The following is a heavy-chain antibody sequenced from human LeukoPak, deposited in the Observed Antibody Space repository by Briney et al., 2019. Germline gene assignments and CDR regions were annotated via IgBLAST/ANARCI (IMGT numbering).Heavy chain of an antibody. CDR1: GGSISSGSCY. CDR2: IYTSGST. Sequence: SQTLSLTCTVSGGSISSGSCYWSWLRQPAGKGLEWIGRIYTSGSTNYNPSLKSRVTISLDTSKNQFYLKLSSVTAADTAVYYCARDTQNDYGDLNWFDPWGQGTLVTVSS. D-gene: IGHD4-17*01. J-gene: IGHJ5*02. V-gene: IGHV4-61*02. CDR3: ARDTQNDYGDLNWFDP.